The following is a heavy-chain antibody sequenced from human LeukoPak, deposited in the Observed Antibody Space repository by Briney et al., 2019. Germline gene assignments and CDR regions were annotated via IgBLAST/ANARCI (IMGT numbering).Heavy chain of an antibody. CDR1: GYTFTSYG. CDR3: ARMMVRGASTAFDI. D-gene: IGHD3-10*01. Sequence: ASVKVSCKASGYTFTSYGISWVRQAPGQGLEWMGWISAYNGNTNYAQKLQGRVTMTTDTSTRIAYMELRSLRSDDTAVYYCARMMVRGASTAFDIWGQGTMVTVSS. J-gene: IGHJ3*02. CDR2: ISAYNGNT. V-gene: IGHV1-18*01.